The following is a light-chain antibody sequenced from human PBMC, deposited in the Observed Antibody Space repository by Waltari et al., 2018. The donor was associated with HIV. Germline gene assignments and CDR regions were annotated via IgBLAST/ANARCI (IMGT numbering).Light chain of an antibody. V-gene: IGKV1-5*03. J-gene: IGKJ2*01. CDR1: QTISSS. CDR3: QQYSAFPFT. CDR2: KAS. Sequence: DIEMTPSPSTLPLSLGDRVTITCRASQTISSSLAWYQQRPGTAPKLLIYKASSLEDGVPSRFSGSGSGTEFTLTISSLQPDDIAVYFCQQYSAFPFTFGQGTKLEI.